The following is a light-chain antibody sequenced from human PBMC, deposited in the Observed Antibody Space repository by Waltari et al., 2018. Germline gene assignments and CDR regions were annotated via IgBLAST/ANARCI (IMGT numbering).Light chain of an antibody. CDR1: SGHSSYA. CDR2: LNSDGSH. V-gene: IGLV4-69*01. Sequence: QLVLTQSPSASASLGASVKLTRTLSSGHSSYAIAWHQQQPEKGPRYLMKLNSDGSHSKRDGIPDRFSGSSSGAERYLTISSLQSEDEADYYCQTWGTGSWVFGGGTKLTVL. J-gene: IGLJ3*02. CDR3: QTWGTGSWV.